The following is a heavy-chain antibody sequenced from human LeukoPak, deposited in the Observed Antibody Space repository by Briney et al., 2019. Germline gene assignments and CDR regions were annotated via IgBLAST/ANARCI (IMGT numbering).Heavy chain of an antibody. Sequence: PAGGSLRLSCAASGFSFISYGMHWVRQAPGKGLEWVGVISDDGRRKDYADSVKGRFTISRDNSKGTLYLQMNSLRAEDTAVYYCAKRPSDYGDYVSYFDYWGQGTLVNVSS. CDR2: ISDDGRRK. CDR1: GFSFISYG. J-gene: IGHJ4*02. V-gene: IGHV3-30*18. D-gene: IGHD4-17*01. CDR3: AKRPSDYGDYVSYFDY.